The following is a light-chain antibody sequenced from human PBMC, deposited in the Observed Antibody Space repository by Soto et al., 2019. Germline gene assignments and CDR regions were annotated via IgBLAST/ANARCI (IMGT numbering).Light chain of an antibody. Sequence: QRELPQPPSGSGSHGQSVTISCTGTSSDIGASNYVSWYQQHPGKAPKLIISEVSKRPSGVPDRFSGSKSGNTASLSVSGLQGEDEADYYCSSSAGTNKMVFGGGTQLTVL. CDR1: SSDIGASNY. V-gene: IGLV2-8*01. J-gene: IGLJ2*01. CDR3: SSSAGTNKMV. CDR2: EVS.